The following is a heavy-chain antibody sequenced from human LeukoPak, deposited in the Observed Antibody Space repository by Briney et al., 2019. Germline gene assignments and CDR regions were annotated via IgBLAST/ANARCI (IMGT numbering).Heavy chain of an antibody. D-gene: IGHD6-19*01. CDR3: ARENSDWAFDY. V-gene: IGHV1-2*02. J-gene: IGHJ4*02. CDR2: INPNSGGT. CDR1: GYTFTGYY. Sequence: ASVKVSCKASGYTFTGYYMHWVRQAPGQGLEWMGWINPNSGGTKYAQKFQGRVTTTRDTSISTAYMELSRLGSDDTAVYYCARENSDWAFDYWGQETLVSVSS.